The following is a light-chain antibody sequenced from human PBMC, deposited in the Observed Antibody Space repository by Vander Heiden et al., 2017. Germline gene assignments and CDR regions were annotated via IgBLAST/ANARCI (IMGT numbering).Light chain of an antibody. Sequence: DIQMTQSPSTLSAYVGDRVTITCRASQSISSWLAWYQQKPGNAPKLLIYKASNLEPGVPSRFSGSGSGTEFTLTISSLQTDDCATYYCQQYNSYSWTFGQGTKVEIK. CDR1: QSISSW. CDR2: KAS. J-gene: IGKJ1*01. V-gene: IGKV1-5*03. CDR3: QQYNSYSWT.